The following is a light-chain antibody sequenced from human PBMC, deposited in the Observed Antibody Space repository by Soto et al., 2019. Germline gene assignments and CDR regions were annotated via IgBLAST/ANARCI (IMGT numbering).Light chain of an antibody. J-gene: IGKJ1*01. V-gene: IGKV1-17*03. CDR3: LQHNSYPWT. CDR1: QGISFY. Sequence: DIHITHSPSAISSSVLYIFTITCLASQGISFYVAWFQQKPGKVPKRLIYAASSLQSGVPSRFSGSGSGTEFTLTISSLQPEDFATYYCLQHNSYPWTFGQGTKVDIK. CDR2: AAS.